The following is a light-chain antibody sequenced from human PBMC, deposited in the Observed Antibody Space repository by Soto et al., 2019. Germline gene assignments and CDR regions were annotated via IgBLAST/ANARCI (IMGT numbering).Light chain of an antibody. CDR3: HQYAASPPT. CDR1: QSVGRNF. J-gene: IGKJ4*01. V-gene: IGKV3-20*01. CDR2: GAS. Sequence: EIVLTQSPGTLSLSPGESTTLSCRASQSVGRNFLAWYQQKPGRAPRLLIHGASYRATGVPDRFSGSGSETDFTLPISRLEPEDFAVYYCHQYAASPPTFGGGTKVEIK.